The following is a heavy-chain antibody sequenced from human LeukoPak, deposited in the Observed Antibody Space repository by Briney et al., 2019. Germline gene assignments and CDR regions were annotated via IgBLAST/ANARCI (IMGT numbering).Heavy chain of an antibody. D-gene: IGHD3-10*01. CDR2: ISGSAGST. CDR3: AKGYYGSGSYGWFDY. Sequence: GGSLRLSCAASGFTVSSNEMSWVRQAPGKGLEWVSAISGSAGSTYYADSVKGRFTISRDNSKNTLFLHMNSLRAEDTAVYSCAKGYYGSGSYGWFDYWGQGTLVTVSS. V-gene: IGHV3-23*01. CDR1: GFTVSSNE. J-gene: IGHJ4*02.